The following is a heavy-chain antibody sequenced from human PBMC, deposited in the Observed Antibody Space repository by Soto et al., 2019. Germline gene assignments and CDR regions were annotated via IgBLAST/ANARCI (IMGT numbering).Heavy chain of an antibody. CDR1: GGSISTYY. CDR2: IYYSGST. J-gene: IGHJ5*02. D-gene: IGHD2-15*01. V-gene: IGHV4-59*08. Sequence: QVQLQESGPGLVKPSETLSLTCTVSGGSISTYYWSWIRQPPGKGLEWIGYIYYSGSTNYNPSLKSRVTIPVDTSNNQFSLKLSSVTAADTAVYYCARKYCSGGSCYENWFDPWGQGTLVTVSS. CDR3: ARKYCSGGSCYENWFDP.